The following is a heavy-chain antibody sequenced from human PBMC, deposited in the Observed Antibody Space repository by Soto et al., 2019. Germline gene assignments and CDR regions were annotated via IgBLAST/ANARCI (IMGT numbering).Heavy chain of an antibody. D-gene: IGHD6-19*01. CDR2: INPSGGST. CDR3: ARGHSSSAGGQWLAVYY. V-gene: IGHV1-46*01. Sequence: QVQLVQSGAEVKKPGASVKVSCKASGYTFTSYYMHWVRQAPGQGLEWMGIINPSGGSTSYAQKFQGRVTMTRDTSTSTVYMELSSLRSEDTAVYYCARGHSSSAGGQWLAVYYWGQGTLVTVSS. J-gene: IGHJ4*02. CDR1: GYTFTSYY.